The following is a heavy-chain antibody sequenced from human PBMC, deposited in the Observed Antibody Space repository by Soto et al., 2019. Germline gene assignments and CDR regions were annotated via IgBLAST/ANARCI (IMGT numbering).Heavy chain of an antibody. CDR1: GFTFSSYA. V-gene: IGHV3-64D*06. CDR3: VSGGSSSLSIYGMDV. Sequence: PWGSLRLSCSASGFTFSSYAMHWVRQAPGKGLEYVSAISSNGGSTYYADSVKGRFTISRDNSKNTLYLQMSSLRAEDTAVYYCVSGGSSSLSIYGMDVWGQGTTVTVSS. J-gene: IGHJ6*02. D-gene: IGHD2-15*01. CDR2: ISSNGGST.